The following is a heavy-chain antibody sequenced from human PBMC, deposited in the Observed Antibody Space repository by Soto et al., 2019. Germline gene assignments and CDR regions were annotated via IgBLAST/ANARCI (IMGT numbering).Heavy chain of an antibody. Sequence: QVQLQESGPGLVKPSETLSLTCTVSGGSVSSGSYYWGWIRQPPGKGLEWIGSIYYSGSTYYNPSLKTRVIISVDTSKNQFSLKLTSVTAADTAVYYCARHWTSGPLDYWGQGTLVTVSS. D-gene: IGHD3-3*01. CDR3: ARHWTSGPLDY. V-gene: IGHV4-39*01. J-gene: IGHJ4*02. CDR2: IYYSGST. CDR1: GGSVSSGSYY.